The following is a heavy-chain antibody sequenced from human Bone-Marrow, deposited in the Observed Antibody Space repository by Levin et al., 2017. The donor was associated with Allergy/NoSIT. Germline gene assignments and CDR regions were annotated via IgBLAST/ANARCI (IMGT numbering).Heavy chain of an antibody. V-gene: IGHV2-5*02. Sequence: SLTTSGGGVGWIRQPPGKALEWLALIYWDDDKRYSPSLKSRLTITKDTSKNHVVLTMTNMDPVDTATYYCAPSSWPNYYFDYWGQGTLVTVSS. CDR3: APSSWPNYYFDY. J-gene: IGHJ4*02. CDR1: SLTTSGGG. CDR2: IYWDDDK. D-gene: IGHD6-13*01.